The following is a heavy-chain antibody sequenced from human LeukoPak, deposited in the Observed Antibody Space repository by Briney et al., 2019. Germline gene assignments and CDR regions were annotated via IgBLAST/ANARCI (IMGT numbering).Heavy chain of an antibody. V-gene: IGHV3-48*04. J-gene: IGHJ6*03. D-gene: IGHD3-10*01. CDR3: ARSIGGSGSYYNVHYYYYMDV. Sequence: GGSLRLSCAASGFTFSSYSMNWVRQAPGKGLEWVSYISSSSSTIYYTDSVKGRFTISRDNAKNSLYLQMNCLRAEDTAVYYCARSIGGSGSYYNVHYYYYMDVWGKGTTVTVSS. CDR1: GFTFSSYS. CDR2: ISSSSSTI.